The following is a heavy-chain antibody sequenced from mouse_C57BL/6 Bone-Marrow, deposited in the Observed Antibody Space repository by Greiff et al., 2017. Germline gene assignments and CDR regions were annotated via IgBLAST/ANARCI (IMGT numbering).Heavy chain of an antibody. Sequence: EVQLQQSGPGLVKPSQSLSLTCSVTGYSITSGYYWNWIRQFPGNKLEWMGYISYDGSNNYNPSLKNRISITRDTSKNQFFLKLNSVTTEDTATYYCARGWLLRDYYAMDYWGQGTSVTVSS. V-gene: IGHV3-6*01. J-gene: IGHJ4*01. CDR1: GYSITSGYY. D-gene: IGHD2-3*01. CDR3: ARGWLLRDYYAMDY. CDR2: ISYDGSN.